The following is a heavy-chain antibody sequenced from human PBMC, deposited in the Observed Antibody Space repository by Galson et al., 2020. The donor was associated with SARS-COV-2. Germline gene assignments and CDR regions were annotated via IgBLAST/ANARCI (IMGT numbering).Heavy chain of an antibody. Sequence: GGSLRLSCVASGFTFMSYNMNWVRQAPGKGLEWVAYISSGGTTNHYSDSVKGRFTISRDNAKDSLFLHMHSLRSEDTAVYYCARDKMADWYFALGGRGTLAAVSS. CDR1: GFTFMSYN. CDR2: ISSGGTTN. V-gene: IGHV3-48*04. CDR3: ARDKMADWYFAL. J-gene: IGHJ2*01.